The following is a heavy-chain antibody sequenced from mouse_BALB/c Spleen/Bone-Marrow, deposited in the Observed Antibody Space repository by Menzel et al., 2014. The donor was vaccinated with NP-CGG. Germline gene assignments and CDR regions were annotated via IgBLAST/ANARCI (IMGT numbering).Heavy chain of an antibody. V-gene: IGHV5-6-4*01. CDR3: TREDTNWDFDY. Sequence: DVKLVESGGGLVKPGGSLKLSCAAYGFTFSSYTMSWVRQTPEKRLEWVATISSGGSYTYYPDSVKGRFTISRDNAKNTLYLQMSSLKSEDTAMYYCTREDTNWDFDYWGQGTTLTVSS. J-gene: IGHJ2*01. CDR2: ISSGGSYT. D-gene: IGHD4-1*01. CDR1: GFTFSSYT.